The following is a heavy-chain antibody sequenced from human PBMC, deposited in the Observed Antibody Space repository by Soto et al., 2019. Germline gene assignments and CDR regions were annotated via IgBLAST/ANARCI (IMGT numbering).Heavy chain of an antibody. CDR1: GYIFITYA. Sequence: ASVKVSCKTSGYIFITYAMHWVRQAPGQRLEWMGWINTGNGNTKYSQKFQGRVTITRDKSASTVYMELSSLRSEDTAVYYCARDPYSSSYLDAFDVWGQGTMVTVS. J-gene: IGHJ3*01. CDR2: INTGNGNT. CDR3: ARDPYSSSYLDAFDV. D-gene: IGHD6-6*01. V-gene: IGHV1-3*04.